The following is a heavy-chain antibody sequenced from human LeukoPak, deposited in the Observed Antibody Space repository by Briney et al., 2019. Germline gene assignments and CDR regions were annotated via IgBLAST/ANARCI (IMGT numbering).Heavy chain of an antibody. CDR1: GGSFSGYY. V-gene: IGHV4-34*01. J-gene: IGHJ4*02. Sequence: SETLSLICAVYGGSFSGYYWSWIRQPPGKGLEWIGEINHSGSTNYNPSLKSRVTISVDTSKNQFSLKLSSVTAADTAVYYCARAGYYGSGLDVWGQGTLVTVSS. CDR2: INHSGST. D-gene: IGHD3-10*01. CDR3: ARAGYYGSGLDV.